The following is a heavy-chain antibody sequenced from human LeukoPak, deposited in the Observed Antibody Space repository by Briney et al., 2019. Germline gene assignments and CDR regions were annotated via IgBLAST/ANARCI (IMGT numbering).Heavy chain of an antibody. V-gene: IGHV3-9*03. Sequence: GGSLRLSCAASGFTFDDYAMHWVRQAPGKGLEWVSGISWNSGSIGYADSVKGRFTISRDNAKNSLYLQMNSLRAEDMALYYCAKDSEQWLVLGYFDYWGQGTLVTVSS. CDR2: ISWNSGSI. CDR1: GFTFDDYA. D-gene: IGHD6-19*01. J-gene: IGHJ4*02. CDR3: AKDSEQWLVLGYFDY.